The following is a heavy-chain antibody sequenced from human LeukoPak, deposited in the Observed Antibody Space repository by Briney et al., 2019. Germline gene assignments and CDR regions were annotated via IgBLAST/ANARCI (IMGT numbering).Heavy chain of an antibody. CDR2: MNPNGGNT. J-gene: IGHJ3*01. D-gene: IGHD1-26*01. Sequence: GASVKVSCKASGYTSTSHDINWVRQATGQGLEWMGWMNPNGGNTGYAQKFQGRVTMTRNTSISTAYMALSSLISEDTAVYYCARGPMYSGSLDAFDLWGRGTMVTVSS. CDR3: ARGPMYSGSLDAFDL. V-gene: IGHV1-8*01. CDR1: GYTSTSHD.